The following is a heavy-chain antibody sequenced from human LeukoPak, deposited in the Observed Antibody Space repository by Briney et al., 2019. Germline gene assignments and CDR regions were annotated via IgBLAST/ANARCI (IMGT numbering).Heavy chain of an antibody. Sequence: PSETLSLTCAVYGGSFSGYYWSWIRQPPGKGLEWIGEINHSGSTNYNPSLKSRVTISVDTSKNQFSLKLSSVTAADTAVYYCAGSSGTSHGYWGQGTLVTVSS. CDR1: GGSFSGYY. J-gene: IGHJ4*02. D-gene: IGHD6-19*01. CDR2: INHSGST. CDR3: AGSSGTSHGY. V-gene: IGHV4-34*01.